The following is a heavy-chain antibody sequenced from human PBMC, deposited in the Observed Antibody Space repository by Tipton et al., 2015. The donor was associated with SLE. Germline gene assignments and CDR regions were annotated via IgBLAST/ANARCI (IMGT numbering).Heavy chain of an antibody. CDR1: DDSISSYY. V-gene: IGHV4-59*12. CDR3: ARRLEYSSGGYEEYFDY. J-gene: IGHJ4*02. CDR2: IYYSGST. Sequence: TLSLTCTVSDDSISSYYWSWIRQPPGKGLEWIGYIYYSGSTNYNPSLKSRVTISVDTSKNQFSLKLSSVTAADTAVYYCARRLEYSSGGYEEYFDYWGQGTLVTVSS. D-gene: IGHD6-19*01.